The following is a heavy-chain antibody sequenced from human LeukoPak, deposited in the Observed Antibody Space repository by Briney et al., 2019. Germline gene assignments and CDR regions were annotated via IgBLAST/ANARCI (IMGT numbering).Heavy chain of an antibody. Sequence: GGSLRLSCAASGFTFSTYAMHWVRQAPGKGLEWVAVISYDGSNKYYADSVKGRFTISRDNSKNMLYLQMNTLRAEDTAVYYCAKDVSWNWFDPWGQGTLVTVSS. V-gene: IGHV3-30*18. J-gene: IGHJ5*02. CDR3: AKDVSWNWFDP. CDR2: ISYDGSNK. CDR1: GFTFSTYA.